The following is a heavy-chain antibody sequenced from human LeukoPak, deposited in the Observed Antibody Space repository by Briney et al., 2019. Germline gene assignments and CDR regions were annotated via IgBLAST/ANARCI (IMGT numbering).Heavy chain of an antibody. D-gene: IGHD3-9*01. Sequence: SETLSLTCAIYSESFSGYFWSWIRQPPGKGLEWIGEINYSGSTNYNPSLKSRVTISVDTSKNQFSLKLSSVTAADTAVYYCARGGFDWFSDSYYFDYWGQGTLVTVSS. CDR2: INYSGST. J-gene: IGHJ4*02. CDR3: ARGGFDWFSDSYYFDY. V-gene: IGHV4-34*01. CDR1: SESFSGYF.